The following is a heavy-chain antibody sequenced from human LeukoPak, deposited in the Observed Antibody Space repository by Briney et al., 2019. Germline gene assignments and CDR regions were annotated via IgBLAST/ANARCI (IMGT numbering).Heavy chain of an antibody. CDR2: IWFDGSYK. Sequence: GGSLRLSCAASGFTFSSFAMTWVRQAPGKGLEWVAVIWFDGSYKYYADSVKGRFTISRDNSKNTLYLQMNSLSAEDTAVYYCARGKEQQLYAFDIWGQGTMVTVSS. CDR1: GFTFSSFA. J-gene: IGHJ3*02. D-gene: IGHD6-13*01. CDR3: ARGKEQQLYAFDI. V-gene: IGHV3-33*08.